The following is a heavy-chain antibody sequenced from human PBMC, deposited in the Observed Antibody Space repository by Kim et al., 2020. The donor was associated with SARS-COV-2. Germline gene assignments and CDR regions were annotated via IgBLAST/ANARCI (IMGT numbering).Heavy chain of an antibody. J-gene: IGHJ4*02. CDR3: AREYYYGSGSDY. V-gene: IGHV1-46*01. Sequence: ASVKVSGKACGYTFTSYYMHWVRQAPGQGLEWMGIINPSGGSTSYAQKFQGRVTMTRDTSTSSVYMELSSLRSEDTAVYYCAREYYYGSGSDYWGQGTLVTVSS. CDR1: GYTFTSYY. CDR2: INPSGGST. D-gene: IGHD3-10*01.